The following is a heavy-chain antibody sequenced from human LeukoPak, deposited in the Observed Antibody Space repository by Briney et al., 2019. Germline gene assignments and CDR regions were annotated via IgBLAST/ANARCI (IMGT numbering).Heavy chain of an antibody. D-gene: IGHD2-15*01. CDR2: IKQDGSEK. CDR1: EFIFSNYW. V-gene: IGHV3-7*01. J-gene: IGHJ4*02. CDR3: ARVGSICCSGGSCYLFDY. Sequence: GGSLRLSCAASEFIFSNYWMHWVRQAPGKGLEWVANIKQDGSEKYYVDSVKGRFTISRDNAKNSLYLQMNSLRAEDTAVYYCARVGSICCSGGSCYLFDYWGQGSLVTVSS.